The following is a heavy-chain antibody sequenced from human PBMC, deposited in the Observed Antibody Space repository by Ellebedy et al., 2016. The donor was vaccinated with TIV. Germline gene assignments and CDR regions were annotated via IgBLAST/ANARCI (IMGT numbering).Heavy chain of an antibody. CDR3: ARRIRYSSGQGAFDI. J-gene: IGHJ3*02. V-gene: IGHV3-74*01. D-gene: IGHD6-19*01. CDR2: INSDGSRT. Sequence: PGGSLRLSCAASGFTLGSYWMHWVRQAPEKGRVWVSRINSDGSRTSDEDSVKGRFTISRDNAKNTLYLQMNSRRDEDTAVYYCARRIRYSSGQGAFDIWGQGAMVTVSS. CDR1: GFTLGSYW.